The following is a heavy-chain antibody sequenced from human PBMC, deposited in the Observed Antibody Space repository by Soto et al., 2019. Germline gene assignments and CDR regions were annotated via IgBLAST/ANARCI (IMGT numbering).Heavy chain of an antibody. Sequence: PSKTLSVTCAVHGGSFSGYYRSGIRQPPGKGLEWIGEINHSGDTNYNPSLKSRVTIAVDTSKNQFSLKLTSVTAADTAVYFCAKGRGVRGSIITNYYYYGLDVWGQGTTVTVSS. CDR3: AKGRGVRGSIITNYYYYGLDV. V-gene: IGHV4-34*01. D-gene: IGHD3-10*01. J-gene: IGHJ6*02. CDR2: INHSGDT. CDR1: GGSFSGYY.